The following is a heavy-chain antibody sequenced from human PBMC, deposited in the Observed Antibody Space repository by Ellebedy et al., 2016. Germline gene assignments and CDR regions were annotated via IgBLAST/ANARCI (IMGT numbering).Heavy chain of an antibody. D-gene: IGHD1-1*01. Sequence: GESLKISXAASGFTFSSYSMNWVRQAPGKGLEWVSSISSSSSYIYYADSVKGRFTISRDNAKNSLYLQMNSLRAEDTAVYYCARLINWNDEFDYWGQGTLVTVSS. CDR2: ISSSSSYI. CDR1: GFTFSSYS. V-gene: IGHV3-21*01. J-gene: IGHJ4*02. CDR3: ARLINWNDEFDY.